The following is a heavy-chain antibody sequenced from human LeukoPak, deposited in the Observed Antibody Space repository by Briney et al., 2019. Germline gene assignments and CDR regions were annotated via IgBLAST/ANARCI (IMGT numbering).Heavy chain of an antibody. Sequence: ASVKVSCKASGYTFTGYYMHWVRQATGQGLEWMGWMNPNSGNTGYAQKFQGRVTMTRNTSISTAYMELSSLRSEDTAVYYCARGRVGAKTGGYSYGYRWFDPWGQGTLVTVSS. V-gene: IGHV1-8*02. D-gene: IGHD5-18*01. CDR1: GYTFTGYY. CDR3: ARGRVGAKTGGYSYGYRWFDP. CDR2: MNPNSGNT. J-gene: IGHJ5*02.